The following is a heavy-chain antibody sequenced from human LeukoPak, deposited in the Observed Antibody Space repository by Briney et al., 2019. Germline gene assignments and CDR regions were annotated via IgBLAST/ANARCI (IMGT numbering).Heavy chain of an antibody. J-gene: IGHJ4*02. CDR3: ARDLLAVAAFDY. CDR2: ISSSSSYI. Sequence: GGSLRLSCAASGFTFSSYSMNWARQAPGKGLEWVSSISSSSSYIYYADSVKGRFTISRDNAKNSLYLQMNSLRAEDTAVYYCARDLLAVAAFDYWGQGTLVTVSS. V-gene: IGHV3-21*01. CDR1: GFTFSSYS. D-gene: IGHD6-19*01.